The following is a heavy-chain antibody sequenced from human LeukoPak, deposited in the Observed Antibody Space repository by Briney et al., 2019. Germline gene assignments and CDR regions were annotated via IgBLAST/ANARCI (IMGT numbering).Heavy chain of an antibody. J-gene: IGHJ3*02. CDR1: RFTFNRYW. D-gene: IGHD5-12*01. CDR2: IKEDGSEK. CDR3: ARGVIGYRDAFDI. Sequence: PGGSLRLSCAASRFTFNRYWMSWVRQAPGKGLEWVANIKEDGSEKNYVDSMKGRTTISRDNAKNSLYLQMNSLRVEDMAVYYCARGVIGYRDAFDIWGQGAMVTVSS. V-gene: IGHV3-7*03.